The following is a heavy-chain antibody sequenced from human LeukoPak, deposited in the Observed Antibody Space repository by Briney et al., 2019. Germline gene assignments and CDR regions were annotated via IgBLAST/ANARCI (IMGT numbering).Heavy chain of an antibody. CDR1: GASIRSYY. V-gene: IGHV4-59*01. Sequence: KPSETLSLTCTVSGASIRSYYWSWIRQPPGKGLEWIGYIYYSGSTNYNPSRKSRVTISVDTSKNQFSLKLSSVTAADTAVYYCVGSIRTYYFDYWGQGTLVTVSS. CDR3: VGSIRTYYFDY. D-gene: IGHD3-10*01. CDR2: IYYSGST. J-gene: IGHJ4*02.